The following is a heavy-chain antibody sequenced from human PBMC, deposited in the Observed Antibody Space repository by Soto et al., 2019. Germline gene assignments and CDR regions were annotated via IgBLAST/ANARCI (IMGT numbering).Heavy chain of an antibody. CDR2: INPKTAAT. J-gene: IGHJ6*02. CDR1: GYSFSDYF. D-gene: IGHD1-26*01. Sequence: QVQLVQSGAEVKKSGASVKVSCKASGYSFSDYFIQWVRQAPGQGLEWVAWINPKTAATNYAKKFQGRVSLTWDTSFSTAYVELTRLRPDDTAVYYCARIKWGLDYYNGMDVWGQGTTVNVSS. CDR3: ARIKWGLDYYNGMDV. V-gene: IGHV1-2*02.